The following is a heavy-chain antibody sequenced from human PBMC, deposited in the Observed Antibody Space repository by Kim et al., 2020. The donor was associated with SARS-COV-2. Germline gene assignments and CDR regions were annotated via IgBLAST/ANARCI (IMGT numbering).Heavy chain of an antibody. CDR3: TRETQPSDAFND. V-gene: IGHV1-2*04. D-gene: IGHD6-13*01. CDR1: GYTFTDYY. CDR2: INPKSGAT. Sequence: ASVKVSCKASGYTFTDYYMHWVRQAPGQGLEWMGWINPKSGATNYAQRFQGWVTMTRDTSISTIYMELSRLRSTDSAVYYCTRETQPSDAFNDWGQGTMVTVSS. J-gene: IGHJ3*01.